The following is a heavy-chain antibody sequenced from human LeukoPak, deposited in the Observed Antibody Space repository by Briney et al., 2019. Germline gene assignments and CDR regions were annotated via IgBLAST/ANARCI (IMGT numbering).Heavy chain of an antibody. CDR1: GFSFSSYW. V-gene: IGHV3-7*05. Sequence: GGSLRLSCAASGFSFSSYWMTWVRQAPGKGLEWVANIKQDESQKYYVDSVRGRFTISRDNAKNSLSLQMNSLRAEDTAVYYCARLAYSSIYYWDCWGQGTLVTVSS. CDR3: ARLAYSSIYYWDC. D-gene: IGHD6-13*01. CDR2: IKQDESQK. J-gene: IGHJ4*02.